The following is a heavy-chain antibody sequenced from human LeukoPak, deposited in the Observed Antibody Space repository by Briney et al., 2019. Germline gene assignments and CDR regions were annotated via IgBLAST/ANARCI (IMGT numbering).Heavy chain of an antibody. V-gene: IGHV2-70*11. CDR1: GFSLSTSGMC. CDR3: ARITLGYYYDSSGYYSPTYFDY. J-gene: IGHJ4*02. D-gene: IGHD3-22*01. CDR2: IDWDDDK. Sequence: KSGPTLVNPTQTLTLTCTFSGFSLSTSGMCVSWIRQPPGKALEWLARIDWDDDKYYSTSLKTRLTISKDTSKNQVVFTMTNMDPVDTATYYCARITLGYYYDSSGYYSPTYFDYWGQGTLVTVSS.